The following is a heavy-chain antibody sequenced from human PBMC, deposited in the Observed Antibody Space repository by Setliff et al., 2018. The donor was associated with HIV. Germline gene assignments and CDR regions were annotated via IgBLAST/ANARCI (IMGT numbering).Heavy chain of an antibody. Sequence: PSETLSLTCAVYGGSFSDNYWSWIRQSPGKGLEWIGEINHSGRTKYSPSLRSRVSISVDTSKTQFSLKLSSVTAADTAVYYCARVSSTYWYYYYGMDVWGQGTTVTVSS. J-gene: IGHJ6*02. CDR1: GGSFSDNY. D-gene: IGHD2-15*01. CDR2: INHSGRT. V-gene: IGHV4-34*01. CDR3: ARVSSTYWYYYYGMDV.